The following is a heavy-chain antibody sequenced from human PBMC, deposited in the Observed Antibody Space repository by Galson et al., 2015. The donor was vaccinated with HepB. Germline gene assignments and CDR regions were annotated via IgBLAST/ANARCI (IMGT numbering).Heavy chain of an antibody. CDR2: INSDGGTT. CDR1: RFTFSRYW. D-gene: IGHD4-17*01. CDR3: ARAIPYSDYYYYYAMDV. J-gene: IGHJ6*02. V-gene: IGHV3-74*01. Sequence: SLRLSCAASRFTFSRYWMHWVRQAPGKGLVWVSRINSDGGTTSYADSVKGRFTISRDNAKNTLYLQMNSLRAEDTAVYYCARAIPYSDYYYYYAMDVWGQGTTVTVSS.